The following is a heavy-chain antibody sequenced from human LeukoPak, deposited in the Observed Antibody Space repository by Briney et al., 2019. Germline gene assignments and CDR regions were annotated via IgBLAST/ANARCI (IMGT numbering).Heavy chain of an antibody. V-gene: IGHV4-34*01. J-gene: IGHJ4*02. CDR2: INHSGST. Sequence: SETLSLTCAFYGGSFSGYYWSWIRQPPGKGLEWIGEINHSGSTNYNPSLKSRVTISVDTSKNQFSLKLSSVTAADTAVYYCARAHIVGAYNFDYWGQGTLVTVSS. D-gene: IGHD1-26*01. CDR3: ARAHIVGAYNFDY. CDR1: GGSFSGYY.